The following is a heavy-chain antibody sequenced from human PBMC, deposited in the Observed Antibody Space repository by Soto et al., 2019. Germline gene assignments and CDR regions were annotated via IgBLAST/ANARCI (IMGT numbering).Heavy chain of an antibody. CDR2: IIPIFGTA. D-gene: IGHD5-12*01. CDR1: GGPLISYA. V-gene: IGHV1-69*13. J-gene: IGHJ6*02. CDR3: ARMVATDYYYYGMDV. Sequence: SVGVSCKPSGGPLISYAISCVRQGPEQGLEWMGGIIPIFGTANYAQKFQGRVTITADESTSTAYMELSSLRSEDTAVYYCARMVATDYYYYGMDVWGQGTTVTVSS.